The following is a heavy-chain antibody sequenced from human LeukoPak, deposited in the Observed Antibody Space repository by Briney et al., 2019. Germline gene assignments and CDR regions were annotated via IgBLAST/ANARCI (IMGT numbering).Heavy chain of an antibody. CDR2: INPNSGGT. J-gene: IGHJ3*02. Sequence: ASVKVSCKSSGYTFTDYFIHWVRQAPGQGLEWMGWINPNSGGTNFAQKFQGRVTMTRDTSISTVHMELSRLRSDDTAIYFCARVKFFGVVTNALDIWGQGTMVTVSS. CDR3: ARVKFFGVVTNALDI. D-gene: IGHD3-3*01. V-gene: IGHV1-2*02. CDR1: GYTFTDYF.